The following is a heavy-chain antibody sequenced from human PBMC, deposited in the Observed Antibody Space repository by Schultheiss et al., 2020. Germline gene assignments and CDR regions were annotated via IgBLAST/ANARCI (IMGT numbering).Heavy chain of an antibody. D-gene: IGHD3-10*01. CDR2: IYHSGST. J-gene: IGHJ6*02. V-gene: IGHV4-4*02. Sequence: SETLSLTCAVSGGSISSSNWWSWVRQPPGKGLEWIGEIYHSGSTYYNPSLKSRVTISVDTSKNQFSLKLSSVTAADTAVYYCASWGYYGSGSYWDGMDVWGQGTTVTVSS. CDR3: ASWGYYGSGSYWDGMDV. CDR1: GGSISSSNW.